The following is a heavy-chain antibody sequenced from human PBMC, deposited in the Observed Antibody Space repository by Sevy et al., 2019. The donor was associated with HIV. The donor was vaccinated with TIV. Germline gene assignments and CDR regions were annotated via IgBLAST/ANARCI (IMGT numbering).Heavy chain of an antibody. CDR1: GFTFFTYS. CDR2: ISSSSSYI. Sequence: GGSLRLSCAASGFTFFTYSMNWVRQAPGKGLEWVSSISSSSSYIYYADSVKGRFTVSRDNAENSLYLQMNSLRAEDTAVYYCARRATYYDTGDAFDIWGQGTMVTVSS. D-gene: IGHD3-22*01. CDR3: ARRATYYDTGDAFDI. J-gene: IGHJ3*02. V-gene: IGHV3-21*01.